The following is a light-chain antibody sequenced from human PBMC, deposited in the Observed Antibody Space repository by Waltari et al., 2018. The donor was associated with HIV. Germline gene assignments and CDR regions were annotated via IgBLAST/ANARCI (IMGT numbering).Light chain of an antibody. CDR1: SRDVGYYNR. V-gene: IGLV2-11*01. CDR2: DVR. J-gene: IGLJ1*01. CDR3: CSYAGTYKV. Sequence: QSALTQPRSVSGSLGLSVSISCTGTSRDVGYYNRVSWYQQHPGKAPKLSIYDVRERPSGVADRFSASKSANTASLTISRLQADDEAEYYCCSYAGTYKVFGTGTQVTVL.